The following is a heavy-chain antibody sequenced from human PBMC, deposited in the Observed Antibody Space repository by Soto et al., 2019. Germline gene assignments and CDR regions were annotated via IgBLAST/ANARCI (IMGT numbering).Heavy chain of an antibody. D-gene: IGHD3-3*01. CDR2: INHSGST. V-gene: IGHV4-34*01. CDR3: AGRGGVVPTDY. J-gene: IGHJ4*02. Sequence: SETLSLTCAVYGGSFSGYYWSWIRQPPGKGLEWIGEINHSGSTNYNPSLKSRVTISVDTSKNQFSLKLSSVTAADTAVYYCAGRGGVVPTDYWGQGTLVTVSS. CDR1: GGSFSGYY.